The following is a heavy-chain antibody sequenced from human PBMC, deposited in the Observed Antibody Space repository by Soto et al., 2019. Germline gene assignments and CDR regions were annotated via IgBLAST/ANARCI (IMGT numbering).Heavy chain of an antibody. Sequence: GASVKVSCKASGYTFQDYYIYWVRQAPGQGLEWVAWINPNGGGTTYAQKVRDWVTVTRDTYIGTAYLELTGLKSDDTAIYYCERDLQKYNPSFHHYYAMYLWGQGTTVTVSS. D-gene: IGHD1-1*01. CDR1: GYTFQDYY. CDR2: INPNGGGT. CDR3: ERDLQKYNPSFHHYYAMYL. J-gene: IGHJ6*02. V-gene: IGHV1-2*04.